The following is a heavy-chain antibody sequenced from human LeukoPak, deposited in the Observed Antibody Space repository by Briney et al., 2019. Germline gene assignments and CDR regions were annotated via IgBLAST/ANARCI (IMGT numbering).Heavy chain of an antibody. Sequence: ASVTVSCKASGYTFTVYYMHWVRQAPGQGLEWLGWINPNSGGTNYAQKFQGRVTMTRDTSISTAYMELSRLRSDDTAVYYCARARFGDIRGFDPWGQGTLVTVSS. CDR1: GYTFTVYY. J-gene: IGHJ5*02. CDR2: INPNSGGT. D-gene: IGHD3-10*01. CDR3: ARARFGDIRGFDP. V-gene: IGHV1-2*02.